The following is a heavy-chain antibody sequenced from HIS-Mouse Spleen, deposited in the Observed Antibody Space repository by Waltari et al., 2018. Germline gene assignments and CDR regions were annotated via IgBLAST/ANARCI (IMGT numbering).Heavy chain of an antibody. CDR1: GGSISSSSYY. D-gene: IGHD6-13*01. Sequence: QLQLQESGPGLVKPSETLSLTCTVSGGSISSSSYYWGWIRQPPGKGLEWIGSIYYSVRPYPNPSLKSRVTISVDTSKNQFSLKLSSVTAADTAVYYCAREIPYSSSWYDWYFDLWGRGTLVTVSS. CDR2: IYYSVRP. CDR3: AREIPYSSSWYDWYFDL. J-gene: IGHJ2*01. V-gene: IGHV4-39*07.